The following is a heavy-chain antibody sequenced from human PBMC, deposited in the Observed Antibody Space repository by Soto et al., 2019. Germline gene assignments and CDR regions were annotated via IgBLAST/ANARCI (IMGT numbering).Heavy chain of an antibody. J-gene: IGHJ4*02. V-gene: IGHV1-46*01. Sequence: PSVKVSFKASGYTFTSYYMHWVLQAPGQGLEWMGIINPSGGSTSYAQKFQGRVTMTRDASTSTVYMELSSLRSEDTAVYYCARGPSRYYLDYWGQGTLVTVSS. D-gene: IGHD3-16*02. CDR3: ARGPSRYYLDY. CDR1: GYTFTSYY. CDR2: INPSGGST.